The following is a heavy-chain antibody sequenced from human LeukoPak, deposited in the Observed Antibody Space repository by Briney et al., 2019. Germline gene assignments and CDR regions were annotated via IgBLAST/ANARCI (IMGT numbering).Heavy chain of an antibody. CDR1: GYSFTSYA. CDR3: ARDPLSSTWSPYYFTLDV. Sequence: ASVKVSCKASGYSFTSYAYNWVRQAPGQGLEWMGWISAYDGGTKYAQDLQGRVTMTTDTSTRTAYMELTRLTSDDTAVHYCARDPLSSTWSPYYFTLDVWGQGTTVSVSS. V-gene: IGHV1-18*01. CDR2: ISAYDGGT. J-gene: IGHJ6*02. D-gene: IGHD6-13*01.